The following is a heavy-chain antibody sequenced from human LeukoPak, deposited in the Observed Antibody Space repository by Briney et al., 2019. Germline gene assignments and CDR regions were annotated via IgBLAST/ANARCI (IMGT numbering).Heavy chain of an antibody. J-gene: IGHJ3*01. Sequence: PSETLSLTCTVSGGSITSHFWTWLRQAPGKGLEWVGYVSKSGSTNYNPSLQSRITISVDTSKNQFFLKLTSMTAADTAVYFCARDDYGVFDAFDVWGQGTVVTVSS. CDR1: GGSITSHF. V-gene: IGHV4-4*08. D-gene: IGHD3-16*01. CDR2: VSKSGST. CDR3: ARDDYGVFDAFDV.